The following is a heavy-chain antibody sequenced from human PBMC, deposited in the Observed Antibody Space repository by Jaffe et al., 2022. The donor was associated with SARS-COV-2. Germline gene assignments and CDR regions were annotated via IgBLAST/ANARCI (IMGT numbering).Heavy chain of an antibody. CDR2: IYYSGST. Sequence: QVQLQESGPGLVKPSETLSLTCTVSGGSISSYYWSWIRQPPGKGLEWIGYIYYSGSTNYNPSLKSRVTISVDTSKNQFSLKLSSVTAADTAVYYCARGVVVTAILTPYYFDYWGQGTLVTVSS. D-gene: IGHD2-21*02. CDR1: GGSISSYY. CDR3: ARGVVVTAILTPYYFDY. V-gene: IGHV4-59*01. J-gene: IGHJ4*02.